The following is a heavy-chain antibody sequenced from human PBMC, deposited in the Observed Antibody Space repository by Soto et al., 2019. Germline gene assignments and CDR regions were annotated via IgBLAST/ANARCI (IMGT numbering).Heavy chain of an antibody. CDR3: ASPKIAFYNWFGP. D-gene: IGHD3-3*02. CDR2: IYYSGST. Sequence: PSETLSLTCTVPGGSISSSSYYWGWIRQPPGKGLEWIGSIYYSGSTYYNPSLKNRVTISVDTSKNQFSLKLSSVTAADTAVYYCASPKIAFYNWFGPWGQGTLVTVSS. V-gene: IGHV4-39*01. J-gene: IGHJ5*02. CDR1: GGSISSSSYY.